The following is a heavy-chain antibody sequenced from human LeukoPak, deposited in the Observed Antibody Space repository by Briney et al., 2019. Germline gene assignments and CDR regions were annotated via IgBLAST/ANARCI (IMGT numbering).Heavy chain of an antibody. CDR3: ARGFPSDAFDI. CDR1: GGSFSGYY. Sequence: SETLSLTCAVYGGSFSGYYWSWLRQPPGKGLEWIGEINHSGSTNYNPSLKSRATISVDTSKNQFSLKLSSVTAADTAVYYCARGFPSDAFDIWGQGTMVTVSS. CDR2: INHSGST. J-gene: IGHJ3*02. V-gene: IGHV4-34*01.